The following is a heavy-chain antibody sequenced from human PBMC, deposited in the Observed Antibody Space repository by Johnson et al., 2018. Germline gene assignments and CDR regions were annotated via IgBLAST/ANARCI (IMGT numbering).Heavy chain of an antibody. Sequence: QVQLQESGPGLVKPSETLSLTCTVSGGSISSSSYYWGWIRQPPGKGLEWIGSIYYSGSTYYNPSLQSRVTISVDTSKNQFSLKLSPVTAADTAVYYCARAGYYYDSRDAFDIWGQGTMVTVSS. CDR3: ARAGYYYDSRDAFDI. V-gene: IGHV4-39*07. D-gene: IGHD3-22*01. CDR2: IYYSGST. J-gene: IGHJ3*02. CDR1: GGSISSSSYY.